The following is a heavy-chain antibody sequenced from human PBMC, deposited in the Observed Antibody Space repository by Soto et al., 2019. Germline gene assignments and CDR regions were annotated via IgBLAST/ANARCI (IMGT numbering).Heavy chain of an antibody. CDR3: ATMMQEAFDI. V-gene: IGHV4-30-2*01. Sequence: QLQLQESGAGLVKPSQTLSLTCAVSGGSISSGGDSGSWIRQPPGKCLEWIGYIYHSGSTYYNPYLKSRVTISVDRSKNQFSLKLSSVTAADTAVYYCATMMQEAFDIWGQGTMVTVSS. D-gene: IGHD3-16*01. CDR2: IYHSGST. J-gene: IGHJ3*02. CDR1: GGSISSGGDS.